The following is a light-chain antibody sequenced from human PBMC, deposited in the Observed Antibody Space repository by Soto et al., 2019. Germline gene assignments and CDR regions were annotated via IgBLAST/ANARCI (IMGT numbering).Light chain of an antibody. CDR2: DAS. V-gene: IGKV3-11*01. J-gene: IGKJ3*01. CDR1: QSVSSY. CDR3: QQRSNWPVN. Sequence: EIVLTQSPGTLSLSPGERATLSCRASQSVSSYLAWYQQKPGQAPRLLIYDASNRATGIPARFSGSGSGTDFTLTISSLEPEDFAVYYCQQRSNWPVNFGPRTKVDI.